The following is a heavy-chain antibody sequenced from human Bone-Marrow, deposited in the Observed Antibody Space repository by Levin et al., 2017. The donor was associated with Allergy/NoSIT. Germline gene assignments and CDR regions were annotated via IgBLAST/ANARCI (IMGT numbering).Heavy chain of an antibody. J-gene: IGHJ4*02. CDR3: ANAHFDNGDWEAVFHY. V-gene: IGHV3-23*01. CDR2: ISGNGGRT. D-gene: IGHD4-17*01. CDR1: GFSFRSYA. Sequence: GGSLRLSCAASGFSFRSYAMSWVRQAAGKGLEWVASISGNGGRTYYADSVRGRFTISRDNSKNAMSLQMNSLRADDTGVYYWANAHFDNGDWEAVFHYWGQGTLVTVSS.